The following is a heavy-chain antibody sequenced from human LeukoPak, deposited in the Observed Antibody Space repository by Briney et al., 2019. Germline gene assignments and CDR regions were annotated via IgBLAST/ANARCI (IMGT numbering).Heavy chain of an antibody. D-gene: IGHD6-19*01. V-gene: IGHV3-23*05. J-gene: IGHJ4*02. CDR3: TKDVTPDSGWDLDY. CDR1: GFSFSTYS. CDR2: IYNSGSKT. Sequence: GGSLRLSCEASGFSFSTYSMTWVRQGPGKGLEWASSIYNSGSKTFYADSVKGRFTISRDNSKNMLYLQMNSLRVEDTAIYYCTKDVTPDSGWDLDYWGQGTLVTVSS.